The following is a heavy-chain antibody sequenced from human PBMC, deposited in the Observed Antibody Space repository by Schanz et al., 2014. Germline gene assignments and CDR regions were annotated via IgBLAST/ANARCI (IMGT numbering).Heavy chain of an antibody. D-gene: IGHD2-2*01. CDR1: GFTFSSYG. Sequence: QVQLVESGGGVVQPGRSQRLSCAASGFTFSSYGMHWVRQAPGKGLEWVAAMSYDGSIKYYGDSVKGRFTISRDNSKNTLYLHMNTLRSEDTAVYYCAKDSTHIDIVLVPTAIDYWGQGTLVTVSS. V-gene: IGHV3-30*18. J-gene: IGHJ4*02. CDR2: MSYDGSIK. CDR3: AKDSTHIDIVLVPTAIDY.